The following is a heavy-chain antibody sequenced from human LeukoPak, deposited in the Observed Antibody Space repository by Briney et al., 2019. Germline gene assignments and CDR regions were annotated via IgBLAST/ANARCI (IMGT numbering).Heavy chain of an antibody. D-gene: IGHD2-21*02. V-gene: IGHV3-30*03. Sequence: GGSLRLSCAASGFTFSSYWMSWVRQAPGKGLEWVAVISYDGSNKYYADSVKGRFTISRDNSKNTLYLQMNSLRAEDTAVYYCTTEGVTADTPLWYWGQGTLVTVSS. CDR3: TTEGVTADTPLWY. J-gene: IGHJ4*02. CDR1: GFTFSSYW. CDR2: ISYDGSNK.